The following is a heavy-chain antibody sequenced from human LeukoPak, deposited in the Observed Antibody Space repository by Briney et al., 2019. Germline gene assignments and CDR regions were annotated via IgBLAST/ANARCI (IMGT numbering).Heavy chain of an antibody. V-gene: IGHV1-46*01. Sequence: GASVKVSCKASGYTFTNYYIHWVRQAPGQGLEWMGIINPSGGSTRYAQKFQGRVTMTRDMSTSTVYMELSSLRSEDTAVYYCAREIGPIQLHLWGSAFDSWGQGTLVTVSS. CDR2: INPSGGST. J-gene: IGHJ4*02. CDR1: GYTFTNYY. CDR3: AREIGPIQLHLWGSAFDS. D-gene: IGHD5-18*01.